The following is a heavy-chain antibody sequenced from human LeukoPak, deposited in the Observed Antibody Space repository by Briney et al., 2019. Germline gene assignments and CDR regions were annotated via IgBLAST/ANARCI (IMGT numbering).Heavy chain of an antibody. Sequence: GGSLRLSCAASGFTFDGYAMHWVRQSPGKGLEWVSSISWNSGNRHYADSVKGRFTVSRDNGKNSLYLQMNSLRVEDTALYYCARYSGYDVKDKFYFDYWGLGTLVTVST. V-gene: IGHV3-9*01. CDR1: GFTFDGYA. D-gene: IGHD5-12*01. J-gene: IGHJ4*02. CDR2: ISWNSGNR. CDR3: ARYSGYDVKDKFYFDY.